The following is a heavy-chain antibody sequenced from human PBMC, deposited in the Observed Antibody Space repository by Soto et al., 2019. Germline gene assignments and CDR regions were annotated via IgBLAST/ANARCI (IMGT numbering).Heavy chain of an antibody. CDR3: ARLDGSIAASGTSGWFDP. Sequence: SETLSLTCTVSGGSISSSSYYWGWIRQPPGKGLEWIGSIYYSGSPYSNPSFKRRVPISVDTSKYHFSRKLTSVTAADAAVYYCARLDGSIAASGTSGWFDPWGQGTLVTVSS. D-gene: IGHD6-13*01. CDR2: IYYSGSP. V-gene: IGHV4-39*01. J-gene: IGHJ5*02. CDR1: GGSISSSSYY.